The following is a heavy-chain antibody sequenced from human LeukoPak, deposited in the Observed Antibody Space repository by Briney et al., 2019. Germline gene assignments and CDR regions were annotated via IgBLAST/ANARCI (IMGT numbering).Heavy chain of an antibody. Sequence: GGSLRLSCAASGLTFSTFNMNWVRQTPGKGLEWISSISSSSTYIYYADSMKGRFTISRDNAKNSLYLQMNSLRPEDTAVYYCARDGAAAIPRNWFDPWGQGTLVTVSS. CDR2: ISSSSTYI. CDR3: ARDGAAAIPRNWFDP. CDR1: GLTFSTFN. J-gene: IGHJ5*02. V-gene: IGHV3-21*01. D-gene: IGHD2-2*02.